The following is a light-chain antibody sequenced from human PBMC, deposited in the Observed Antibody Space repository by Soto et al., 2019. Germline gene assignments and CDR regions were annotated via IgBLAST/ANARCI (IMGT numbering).Light chain of an antibody. CDR1: SSNIGAGYD. CDR2: GNS. Sequence: SALTQPPSVSGAPGQRVTISCTGSSSNIGAGYDVHWYQQLPGTAPKLLIYGNSNRPSGVPDRFSGSKSGTSASLAITGLQADDEADYYCQSYDSSLSGSHVVFGGGTKLTVL. V-gene: IGLV1-40*01. CDR3: QSYDSSLSGSHVV. J-gene: IGLJ2*01.